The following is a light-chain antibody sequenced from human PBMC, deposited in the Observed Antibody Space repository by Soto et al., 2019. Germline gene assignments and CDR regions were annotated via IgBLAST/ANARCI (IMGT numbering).Light chain of an antibody. V-gene: IGKV3-20*01. CDR3: QHYGSSPPIT. J-gene: IGKJ1*01. CDR2: AAS. Sequence: VGLAQYPGTLSLSPGERATLSCTASQSVSSSYLAWHQQKPGQAPRLLIYAASNRAAGIPDRFSGIGSGTDFTLTISRLESEDVAVYYCQHYGSSPPITFGQGTKVDIK. CDR1: QSVSSSY.